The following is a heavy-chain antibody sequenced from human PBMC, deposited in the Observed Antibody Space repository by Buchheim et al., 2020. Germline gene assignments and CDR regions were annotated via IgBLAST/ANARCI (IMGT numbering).Heavy chain of an antibody. CDR2: ISSSGDAT. CDR1: GFTFSDYG. D-gene: IGHD1-1*01. CDR3: AKRGGTENY. Sequence: ELQLLESGGGLVQPGVSLRLSCAASGFTFSDYGMSWVRQAPGKGLEWVSGISSSGDATYYADSVKDRVTISRDNSRNTLSLQMNSLRAEDTAIYYCAKRGGTENYWGQGTL. J-gene: IGHJ4*02. V-gene: IGHV3-23*01.